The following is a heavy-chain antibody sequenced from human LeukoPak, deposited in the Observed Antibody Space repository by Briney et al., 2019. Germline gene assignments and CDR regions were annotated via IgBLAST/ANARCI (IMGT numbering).Heavy chain of an antibody. V-gene: IGHV5-51*01. J-gene: IGHJ4*02. CDR2: IYTGDSDT. Sequence: GESLKISCKASGYSFVDYWIGWFGQMPGKGLKWMGIIYTGDSDTRYSPSCQDQPTISADKSISTAYLQWSTLKASDTAMYYCARRGPKAPFDYWGQGSLVTVYS. CDR3: ARRGPKAPFDY. CDR1: GYSFVDYW.